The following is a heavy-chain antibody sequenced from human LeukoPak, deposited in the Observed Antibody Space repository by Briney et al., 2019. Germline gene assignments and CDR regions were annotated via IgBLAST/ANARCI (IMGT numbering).Heavy chain of an antibody. CDR1: GFTSSSYA. CDR3: ARDGSYYYDSSGYYEA. Sequence: GGSLRLSCAASGFTSSSYAMSWVRQAPGKGLEWVSSISSSGSYIYYADSVKGRFTISRDNAKNSLYLQMNSLRAEDTAVYYCARDGSYYYDSSGYYEAWGQGTLVTVSS. D-gene: IGHD3-22*01. J-gene: IGHJ5*02. V-gene: IGHV3-21*01. CDR2: ISSSGSYI.